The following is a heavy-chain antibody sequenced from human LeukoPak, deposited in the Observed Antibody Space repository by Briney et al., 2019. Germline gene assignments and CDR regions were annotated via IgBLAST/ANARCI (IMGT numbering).Heavy chain of an antibody. CDR2: ISFSGST. CDR3: ARDRGDTAMAHPFDY. CDR1: GGXISTYY. J-gene: IGHJ4*02. V-gene: IGHV4-59*01. Sequence: SETLSLTCTVSGGXISTYYCSWIRQPPGKGLGWIGFISFSGSTNYNPSLKSRVTISIDTSKNQFSLKLSSVTAADTAVYYCARDRGDTAMAHPFDYWGQGTLVTVSS. D-gene: IGHD5-18*01.